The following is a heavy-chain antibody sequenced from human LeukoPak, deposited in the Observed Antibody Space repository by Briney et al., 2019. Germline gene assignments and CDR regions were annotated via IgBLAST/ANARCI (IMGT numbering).Heavy chain of an antibody. V-gene: IGHV3-30*02. J-gene: IGHJ4*02. CDR2: IRYDGSNK. D-gene: IGHD4-23*01. CDR3: AKDKYGGNLYYFDY. CDR1: GFTFSSYG. Sequence: PGGSLRLSCAASGFTFSSYGMHWVRQAPGKGLEWVAFIRYDGSNKYYADSVKGRFTISRDNAKNSLYLQMNSLRAEDTALYYCAKDKYGGNLYYFDYWGQGTLVTVSS.